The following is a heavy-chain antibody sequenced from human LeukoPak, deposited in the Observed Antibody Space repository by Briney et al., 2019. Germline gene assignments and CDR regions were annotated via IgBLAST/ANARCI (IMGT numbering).Heavy chain of an antibody. J-gene: IGHJ6*02. D-gene: IGHD4-11*01. CDR1: GFTFSSYA. Sequence: GGSLRLSCAASGFTFSSYAMSWVRQAPGKGLECVSAISGSGGSTYYADSVKGRFTISRDNSKNTLYLQMNSLRAEDTAVYYCAKSNEAHDYKGRYYYYGMDVWGQGTTVTVSS. CDR2: ISGSGGST. CDR3: AKSNEAHDYKGRYYYYGMDV. V-gene: IGHV3-23*01.